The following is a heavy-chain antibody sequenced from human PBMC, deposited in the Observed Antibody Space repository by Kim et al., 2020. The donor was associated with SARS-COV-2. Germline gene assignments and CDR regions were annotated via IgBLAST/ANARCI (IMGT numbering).Heavy chain of an antibody. D-gene: IGHD3-9*01. Sequence: GGSLRLSCEASGFNFNSYGMHWVRQAPGEGLEWVAFISFDGSKEQYEDSVKGRFTISRANSKKTLYLEMNSARAEDTAVYYCARDMTPVRVRYFDWLPENDAMGVWGQGTTVAVSS. J-gene: IGHJ6*02. CDR3: ARDMTPVRVRYFDWLPENDAMGV. CDR2: ISFDGSKE. V-gene: IGHV3-33*05. CDR1: GFNFNSYG.